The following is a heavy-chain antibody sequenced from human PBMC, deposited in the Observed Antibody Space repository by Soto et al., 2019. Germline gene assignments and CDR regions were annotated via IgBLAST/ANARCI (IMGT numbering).Heavy chain of an antibody. Sequence: GGSLRLSCAASGFTFSSYAMHWVRQAPGKGLEWVAVISYDGSNKYYADSVKGRFTISRDNSKNTLYLQMNSLRAEDTAVYYCARGFNSSGWYGIGNWGQGTLVTVSS. V-gene: IGHV3-30-3*01. D-gene: IGHD6-19*01. CDR1: GFTFSSYA. CDR3: ARGFNSSGWYGIGN. J-gene: IGHJ4*02. CDR2: ISYDGSNK.